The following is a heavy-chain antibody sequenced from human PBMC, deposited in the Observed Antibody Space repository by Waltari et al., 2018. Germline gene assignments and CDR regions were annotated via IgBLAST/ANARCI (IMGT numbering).Heavy chain of an antibody. J-gene: IGHJ5*02. CDR2: IYYSGST. CDR1: GGSISSYY. CDR3: ARGGYYDFWSGYSGFDP. V-gene: IGHV4-59*01. D-gene: IGHD3-3*01. Sequence: QVQLQESGPGLVKPSETLSLTCTVSGGSISSYYWSWIRQPPGKGLEWIGYIYYSGSTNYNPSLKSRVTISVDTSKNQFSLKLSSVTAADTAVYYCARGGYYDFWSGYSGFDPWGQGTLVTVSS.